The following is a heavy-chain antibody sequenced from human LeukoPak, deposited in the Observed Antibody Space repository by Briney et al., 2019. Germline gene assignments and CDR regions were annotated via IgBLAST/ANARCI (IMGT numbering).Heavy chain of an antibody. V-gene: IGHV3-11*01. CDR1: GFTFSDYY. CDR2: ISSSGSTI. D-gene: IGHD4-17*01. CDR3: ARDGYYGDSPDYYYGMDV. J-gene: IGHJ6*02. Sequence: GGSLRLSCAASGFTFSDYYMSWIRQAPGKGLEWVSYISSSGSTIYYADSVKGRFTISRGNAKNSLYLQMNSLRAEDTAVYYCARDGYYGDSPDYYYGMDVWGQGTTVTVSS.